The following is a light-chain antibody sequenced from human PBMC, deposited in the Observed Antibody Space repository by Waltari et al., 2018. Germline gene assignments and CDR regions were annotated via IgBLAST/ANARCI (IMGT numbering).Light chain of an antibody. J-gene: IGKJ1*01. V-gene: IGKV1-12*01. CDR1: QSISNW. CDR3: LQYTSSPRT. CDR2: MAS. Sequence: IQMTQSPSSLSASVGDTVPITCRANQSISNWLDWYQQRPGKAPKLLIYMASSLQSGVPSRFSGSGSGTDFTLTINSLQPGDFATYFCLQYTSSPRTFGQGTKVEIK.